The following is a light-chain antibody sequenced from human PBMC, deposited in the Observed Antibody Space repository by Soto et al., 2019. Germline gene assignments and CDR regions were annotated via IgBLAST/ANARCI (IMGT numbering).Light chain of an antibody. Sequence: EIVLTQSPGTLSLSPGEGATLSCRASQSVSSSYLAWYQQNPGQAPRLLIYGTSNRATGIPDRFSGSGSGTDFTLTISILQPEDFAVYYCQQYGGSPPYTFGQGTKLEIK. CDR3: QQYGGSPPYT. CDR1: QSVSSSY. V-gene: IGKV3-20*01. CDR2: GTS. J-gene: IGKJ2*01.